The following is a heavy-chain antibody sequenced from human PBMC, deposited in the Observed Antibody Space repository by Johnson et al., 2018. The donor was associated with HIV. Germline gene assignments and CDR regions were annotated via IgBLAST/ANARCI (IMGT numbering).Heavy chain of an antibody. CDR1: GFTFSNAW. Sequence: QVQLVESGGGLVKPGGSLRLSCTVSGFTFSNAWMNWVRQVPGKGLEWVAVISYDGSNKYYADSVKGRLTISRDNSKNTLYLQMNSLRAEDTAMYYCAKDRVDTAMVVNAFDIWGQGTMVTVSS. J-gene: IGHJ3*02. D-gene: IGHD5-18*01. V-gene: IGHV3-30*18. CDR3: AKDRVDTAMVVNAFDI. CDR2: ISYDGSNK.